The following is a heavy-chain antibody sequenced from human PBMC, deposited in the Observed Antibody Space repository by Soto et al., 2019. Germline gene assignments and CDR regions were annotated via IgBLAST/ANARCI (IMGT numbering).Heavy chain of an antibody. CDR3: VRVWNHCSGGTWHEAVDY. J-gene: IGHJ4*02. D-gene: IGHD2-15*01. Sequence: QVQLQESGPGLVKPSQTLSLTCTVSGGSVSSGYSYWTWIRQPPGKGLEWIGYIHYSGSTYYSPSLTSRLNISLDASKNQFYLTLSSVTAADTAVYYCVRVWNHCSGGTWHEAVDYWGQGTLVTVSS. V-gene: IGHV4-30-4*01. CDR2: IHYSGST. CDR1: GGSVSSGYSY.